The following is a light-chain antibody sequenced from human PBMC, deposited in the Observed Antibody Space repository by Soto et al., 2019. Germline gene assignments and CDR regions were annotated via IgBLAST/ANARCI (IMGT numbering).Light chain of an antibody. V-gene: IGKV3-20*01. Sequence: EIVLTQSPGTLSLSPGERATLSCRASQSVSSSYLAWYQQKPGQAPRLLIYGAFSRATGIPDRFSGSGSGTDFTLTISRLEPEDFAVYYWQQDGSCPLLTFGGGTKVEIK. CDR3: QQDGSCPLLT. CDR1: QSVSSSY. CDR2: GAF. J-gene: IGKJ4*01.